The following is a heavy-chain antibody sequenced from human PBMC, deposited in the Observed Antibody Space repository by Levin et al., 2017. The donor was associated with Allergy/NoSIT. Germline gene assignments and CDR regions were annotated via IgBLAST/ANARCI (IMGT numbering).Heavy chain of an antibody. CDR2: INPNSGGT. V-gene: IGHV1-2*06. J-gene: IGHJ4*02. CDR3: AREDCSSTSCYFDY. CDR1: GYTFTGYY. D-gene: IGHD2-2*01. Sequence: ASVKVSCKASGYTFTGYYMHWVRQAPGQGLEWMGRINPNSGGTNYAQKFQGRVTMTRDTSISTAYMELSRLRSDDTAVYYCAREDCSSTSCYFDYWGQGTLVTVSS.